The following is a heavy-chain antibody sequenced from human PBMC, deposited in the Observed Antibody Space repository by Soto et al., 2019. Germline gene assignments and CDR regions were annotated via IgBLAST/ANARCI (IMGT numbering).Heavy chain of an antibody. CDR3: ATDGQGNY. Sequence: DVQLVESGGGLVQPGRSLRLSCAASGFTFDDYAMHWVRQAPGKGLEWVSGISWNSGSIGYADSVKGRFTISRDNAKNPLYLQMNSLRAEDTALYYCATDGQGNYWGQGTLVTVSS. D-gene: IGHD3-10*01. V-gene: IGHV3-9*01. CDR1: GFTFDDYA. CDR2: ISWNSGSI. J-gene: IGHJ4*02.